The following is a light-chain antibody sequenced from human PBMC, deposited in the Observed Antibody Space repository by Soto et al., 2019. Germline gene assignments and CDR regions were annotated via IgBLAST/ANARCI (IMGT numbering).Light chain of an antibody. Sequence: EIVLTQSPGTLSLSPGERATLSCRASQSVSSSYLAWYQQKPGRAPRLLIFGASSRATGIPDRFSGSGSGTDFTLTISRLEPEDSAVYYCQLYGTSPRRTFGQGTKV. CDR2: GAS. CDR3: QLYGTSPRRT. V-gene: IGKV3-20*01. J-gene: IGKJ1*01. CDR1: QSVSSSY.